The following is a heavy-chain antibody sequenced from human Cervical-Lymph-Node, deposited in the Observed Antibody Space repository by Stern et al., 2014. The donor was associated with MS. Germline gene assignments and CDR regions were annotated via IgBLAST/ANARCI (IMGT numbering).Heavy chain of an antibody. V-gene: IGHV4-31*01. CDR3: ARYNTYYYDSSSRSYWYFDL. J-gene: IGHJ2*01. Sequence: VQLVESGPGLVKPSQTLSLTCTVSGGSISSGGYYWSWIRQHPGKGLEWIGYIYYSGSTYYNPSLKSLVTISVDTSKNQFSLKLSSVTAADTAVYYCARYNTYYYDSSSRSYWYFDLWGRGTLVTVSS. CDR2: IYYSGST. D-gene: IGHD3-22*01. CDR1: GGSISSGGYY.